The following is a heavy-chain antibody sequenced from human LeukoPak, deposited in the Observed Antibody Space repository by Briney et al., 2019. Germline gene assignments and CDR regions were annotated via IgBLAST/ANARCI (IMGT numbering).Heavy chain of an antibody. Sequence: GGSLRLSCAASGFTFSSYWMSWVRQAPGKGLEWVSAISGSGGSTYYADSVKGRFTISRDNSKNTLYLQMNSLRAEDTAVYYCAKDFTAFRAAAGLYYFDYWGQGTLVTVSS. J-gene: IGHJ4*02. CDR2: ISGSGGST. D-gene: IGHD6-13*01. CDR3: AKDFTAFRAAAGLYYFDY. V-gene: IGHV3-23*01. CDR1: GFTFSSYW.